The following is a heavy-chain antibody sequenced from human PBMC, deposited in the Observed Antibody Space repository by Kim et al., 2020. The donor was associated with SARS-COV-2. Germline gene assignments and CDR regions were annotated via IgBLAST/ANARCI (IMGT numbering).Heavy chain of an antibody. CDR1: GGTFSSYA. V-gene: IGHV1-69*06. Sequence: SVKVSCKASGGTFSSYAISWVRQAPGQGLEWMGGIIPIFGTANYAQKFQGRVTITADKSTSTAYMELSSLRSEDTAVYYCARTINPNPGREFDYWGQGTLVTVSS. D-gene: IGHD2-21*01. CDR3: ARTINPNPGREFDY. J-gene: IGHJ4*02. CDR2: IIPIFGTA.